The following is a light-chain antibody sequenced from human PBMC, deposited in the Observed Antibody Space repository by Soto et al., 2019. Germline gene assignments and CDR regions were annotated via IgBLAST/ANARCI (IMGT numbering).Light chain of an antibody. V-gene: IGKV3-11*01. CDR3: QQRSNWPPT. CDR2: DAS. J-gene: IGKJ1*01. Sequence: EVGLSQSPATLSLYPGERATLSCRASQSVSSYLAWYQQKPGQAPRLLIYDASNRATGIPARFSGSGSGTDFTLTISSLEPEDFAVYYCQQRSNWPPTFGQGTKVDIK. CDR1: QSVSSY.